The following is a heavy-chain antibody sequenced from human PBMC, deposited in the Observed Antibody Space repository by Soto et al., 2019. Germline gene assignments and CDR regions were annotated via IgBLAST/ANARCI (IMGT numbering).Heavy chain of an antibody. Sequence: SETLSLTCPVSGGSISSYYWSWIRQPPGKGLEWIGYIYYSGSANYNPSLKSRVTISVDTSKNQFSLKLTSVTAADTAVYYCARRYGGNFDYWGQGTLVTVSS. J-gene: IGHJ4*02. CDR2: IYYSGSA. CDR3: ARRYGGNFDY. V-gene: IGHV4-59*01. CDR1: GGSISSYY. D-gene: IGHD1-26*01.